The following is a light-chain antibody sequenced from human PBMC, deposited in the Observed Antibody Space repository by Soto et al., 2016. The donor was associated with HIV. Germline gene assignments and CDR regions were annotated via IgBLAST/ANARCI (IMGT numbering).Light chain of an antibody. V-gene: IGKV1-27*01. CDR2: GAT. J-gene: IGKJ1*01. Sequence: DIQMTQSPSSLSASVGDRVTIACRASQGISNYLAWYQQRPGKVPKLLIYGATTLQSGVPSRFSGSGSGTDFTLTISSLQPEDVATYYCQKYNSAPLTFGQGTKVEIK. CDR1: QGISNY. CDR3: QKYNSAPLT.